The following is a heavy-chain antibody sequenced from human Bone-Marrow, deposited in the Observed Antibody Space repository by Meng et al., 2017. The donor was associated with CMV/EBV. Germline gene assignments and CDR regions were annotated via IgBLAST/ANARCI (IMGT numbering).Heavy chain of an antibody. CDR3: AREVPRPGFFDY. D-gene: IGHD1-1*01. V-gene: IGHV3-30*04. CDR1: GFTFSAFA. CDR2: ISDDENIK. J-gene: IGHJ4*02. Sequence: GESLKISCAASGFTFSAFAMHWARQAPGKGLESVAVISDDENIKYYADSVKGRFTISRDNSENTLYLQMNSLRTEDTAVYYCAREVPRPGFFDYWGQGTLVTVSS.